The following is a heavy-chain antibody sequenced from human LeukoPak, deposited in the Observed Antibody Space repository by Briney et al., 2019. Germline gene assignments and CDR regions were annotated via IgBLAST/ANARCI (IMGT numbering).Heavy chain of an antibody. CDR1: GFIFSSYW. CDR2: IKQDASEK. Sequence: PGGSLRLSCSASGFIFSSYWMSWVRQAPGKGLEWVATIKQDASEKYYVDSVKGRFTISRDNSKNTLYLQINSLRAEDTAVYYCARDLAAAGNDAFDIWGQGTMVTVSS. D-gene: IGHD6-13*01. V-gene: IGHV3-7*01. J-gene: IGHJ3*02. CDR3: ARDLAAAGNDAFDI.